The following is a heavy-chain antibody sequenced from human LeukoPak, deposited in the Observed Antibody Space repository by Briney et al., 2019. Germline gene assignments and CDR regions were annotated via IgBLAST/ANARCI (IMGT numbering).Heavy chain of an antibody. CDR3: ARGLYTGYSSGWYNWDYFDY. V-gene: IGHV1-18*01. CDR1: GYTFTSYG. CDR2: ISAYNGNT. Sequence: ASVKVSCKAAGYTFTSYGISWVRQAPRQGLEWMGLISAYNGNTNYAQKLQGRVTMTTDTSTSSAYMELRSLRSDDTAVYYCARGLYTGYSSGWYNWDYFDYWGQGTLVTVSS. J-gene: IGHJ4*02. D-gene: IGHD6-19*01.